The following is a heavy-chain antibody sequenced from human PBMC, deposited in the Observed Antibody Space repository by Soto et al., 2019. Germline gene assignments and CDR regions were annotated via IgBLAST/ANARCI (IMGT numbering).Heavy chain of an antibody. CDR1: GFTFSSYG. Sequence: QVQLVESGGGVVQPGTSLRLSCAASGFTFSSYGMHWVRQAPGKGLEWVGGIAYDGSNKWYADSVRGRFTISRDNSKNTLFLQMNSLTAEDTAVYYCATRFAVVEVATDYWGQGTLVTVSS. D-gene: IGHD2-15*01. J-gene: IGHJ4*02. CDR2: IAYDGSNK. CDR3: ATRFAVVEVATDY. V-gene: IGHV3-30*03.